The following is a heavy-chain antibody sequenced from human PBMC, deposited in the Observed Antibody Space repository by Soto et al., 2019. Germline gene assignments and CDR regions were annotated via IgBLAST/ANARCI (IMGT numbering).Heavy chain of an antibody. CDR3: ARDRWGPPDY. CDR2: INPSSGTA. D-gene: IGHD2-21*02. V-gene: IGHV1-46*01. CDR1: GYTFVSHY. J-gene: IGHJ4*02. Sequence: QVQLVQSGAEVKNPGASVKISCRASGYTFVSHYMHWVRQAHGQGLEWMGIINPSSGTATYTQQCQGRVTMTTDTSTNSVFLEMNTLKTDDAAVYYCARDRWGPPDYWGQGTLVTVSS.